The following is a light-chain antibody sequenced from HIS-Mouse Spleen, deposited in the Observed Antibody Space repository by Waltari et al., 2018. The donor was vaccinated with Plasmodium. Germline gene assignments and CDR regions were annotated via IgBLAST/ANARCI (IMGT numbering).Light chain of an antibody. V-gene: IGKV3-11*01. J-gene: IGKJ4*01. Sequence: EIVLTQSPATLSLSPGERATLSCRASQSVSSYLAWYQQKPGQAPRLLIYDASNSATGSPARFSGSGSGTDFTLTISSLEPEDFSVYYCQQRSNWPRTFGGGTKVEIK. CDR3: QQRSNWPRT. CDR1: QSVSSY. CDR2: DAS.